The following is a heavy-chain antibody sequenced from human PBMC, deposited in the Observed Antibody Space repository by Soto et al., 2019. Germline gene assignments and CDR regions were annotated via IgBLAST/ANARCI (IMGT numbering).Heavy chain of an antibody. CDR2: INPNSGGT. D-gene: IGHD3-10*01. J-gene: IGHJ6*02. Sequence: ASVMVSCKASGYTFTGYYLHWVRQAPGQEPEWMGWINPNSGGTNFAQKFQGRVTMTRDTSIKTVYMELSRLRSDDTAVYYCARSIGFGEAYNYGMDVWGQGTTVTVSS. CDR3: ARSIGFGEAYNYGMDV. V-gene: IGHV1-2*02. CDR1: GYTFTGYY.